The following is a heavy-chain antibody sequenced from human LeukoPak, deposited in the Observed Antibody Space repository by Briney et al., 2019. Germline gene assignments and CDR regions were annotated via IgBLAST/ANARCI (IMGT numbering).Heavy chain of an antibody. Sequence: PSETLSLTCTVSGGSISSSSYYWGWIRQPPGKGLEWIGSIYYSGSTYYNPSLKSRVTISVDTSKSQFSLKLSSVTAADTAVYYCARGVGVVPAAIKYYFDYWGQGTLVTVSS. J-gene: IGHJ4*02. D-gene: IGHD2-2*01. CDR2: IYYSGST. CDR3: ARGVGVVPAAIKYYFDY. CDR1: GGSISSSSYY. V-gene: IGHV4-39*07.